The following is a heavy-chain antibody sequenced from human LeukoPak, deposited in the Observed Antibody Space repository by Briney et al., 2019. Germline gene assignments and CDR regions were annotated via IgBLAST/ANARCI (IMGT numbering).Heavy chain of an antibody. D-gene: IGHD2-2*01. CDR3: ARDPGSTSSTDAFDI. V-gene: IGHV3-30*14. CDR1: GFTFSDYA. CDR2: ISYDGSNK. Sequence: PGGSLRLSCAASGFTFSDYAVHWVRQAPGKGLEWVAVISYDGSNKYYADSVKGRFTISRDNSRNTLYLQMNSLRAEDTAVYYCARDPGSTSSTDAFDIWGQGTMVTVSS. J-gene: IGHJ3*02.